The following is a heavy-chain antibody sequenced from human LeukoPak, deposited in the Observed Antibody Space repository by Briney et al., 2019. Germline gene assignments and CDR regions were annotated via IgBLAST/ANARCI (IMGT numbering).Heavy chain of an antibody. J-gene: IGHJ4*02. CDR2: ISSSSSYK. D-gene: IGHD1-1*01. V-gene: IGHV3-21*01. CDR3: ARSAAGTYY. Sequence: GGSLRLSCAASGFTFSSYAMSWVRQAPGKGLEWVSSISSSSSYKYYTDSVKGRFTISRDNAKNSLYLQMNSLRAEDTAVYYCARSAAGTYYWGQGTLVTVSS. CDR1: GFTFSSYA.